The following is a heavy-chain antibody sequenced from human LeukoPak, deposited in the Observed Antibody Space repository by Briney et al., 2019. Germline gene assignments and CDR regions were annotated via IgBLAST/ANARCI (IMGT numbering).Heavy chain of an antibody. CDR3: ARELSWSGRDY. J-gene: IGHJ4*02. D-gene: IGHD3-3*01. CDR1: GFTFSGSW. CDR2: INQDGSAK. V-gene: IGHV3-7*01. Sequence: PGGSLRLSCAASGFTFSGSWMSWVRQAPGKGLEWVANINQDGSAKNYLDSVKGRFTISIDRGKNSLYLQMNSLRDEDTAAYYCARELSWSGRDYWGQGTLVTVSS.